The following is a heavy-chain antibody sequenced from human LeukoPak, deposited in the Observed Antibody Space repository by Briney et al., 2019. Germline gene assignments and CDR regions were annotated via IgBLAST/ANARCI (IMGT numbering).Heavy chain of an antibody. CDR1: GGSISSHY. Sequence: SETLSLTCTVSGGSISSHYWSWIRQPPGKGLEWIGYIYYSGSTNYNPSLKSRVTISVDTSKYQFSLKLSSVTAADTAVYYCARGGLIAARFDYWGQGTLVTVSS. D-gene: IGHD6-6*01. J-gene: IGHJ4*02. CDR3: ARGGLIAARFDY. CDR2: IYYSGST. V-gene: IGHV4-59*11.